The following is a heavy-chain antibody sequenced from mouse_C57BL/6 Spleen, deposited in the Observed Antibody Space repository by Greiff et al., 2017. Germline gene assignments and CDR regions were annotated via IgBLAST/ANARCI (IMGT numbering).Heavy chain of an antibody. CDR2: ISAGGSYT. Sequence: EVQRVESGGGLVKPGGSLKLSCAASGFTFSSYAMSWVRQTPEKRLEWVATISAGGSYTSYPDNVKGRFTISRDNATNNLYLQMSHLKSEDTAMYDCASLMITTDYFDYWGQGTTLTVYS. V-gene: IGHV5-4*01. D-gene: IGHD2-4*01. CDR1: GFTFSSYA. J-gene: IGHJ2*01. CDR3: ASLMITTDYFDY.